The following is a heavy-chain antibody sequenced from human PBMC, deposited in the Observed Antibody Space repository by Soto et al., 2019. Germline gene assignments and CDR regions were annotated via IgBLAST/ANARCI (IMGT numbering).Heavy chain of an antibody. V-gene: IGHV3-7*01. CDR1: GLTFSSYA. D-gene: IGHD3-3*01. CDR3: ARDGAGYYDVWSGSTIPYGLDV. Sequence: GGSLRLSCAASGLTFSSYAMTWVRQAPGKGLERVANIKQDGSEKYYVDSVKGRFTISRDDAKNSLYLQMSSLRAEDTAVYYCARDGAGYYDVWSGSTIPYGLDVWGQGTTVTVSS. CDR2: IKQDGSEK. J-gene: IGHJ6*02.